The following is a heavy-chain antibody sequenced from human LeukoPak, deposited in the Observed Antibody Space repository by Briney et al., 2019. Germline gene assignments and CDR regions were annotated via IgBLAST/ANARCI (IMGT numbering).Heavy chain of an antibody. Sequence: ASVKVSCKAYGYTFTSYDINWVRQATGQGLEWMGWMNPNSGNTGYAQKFQGRVTITRNTSISTAYMELSSLRSEDTAVYYCARVRGYYDRFWHFDLWGRGTLVTVSS. D-gene: IGHD3-22*01. V-gene: IGHV1-8*03. CDR2: MNPNSGNT. CDR1: GYTFTSYD. J-gene: IGHJ2*01. CDR3: ARVRGYYDRFWHFDL.